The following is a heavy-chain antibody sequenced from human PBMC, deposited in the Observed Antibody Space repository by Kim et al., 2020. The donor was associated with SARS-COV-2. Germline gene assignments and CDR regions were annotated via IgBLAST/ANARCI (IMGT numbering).Heavy chain of an antibody. CDR2: ISGSGTET. J-gene: IGHJ4*01. V-gene: IGHV3-23*01. Sequence: GGSLRLSCEASGFTFEVYAMNWVRQTPGKGLEWVSGISGSGTETYYADSVKGRFTISRDNSNRKLYLQLNSLRVDDTAIYYCAKDGRVGWGRQLVNYYF. CDR3: AKDGRVGWGRQLVNYYF. D-gene: IGHD6-13*01. CDR1: GFTFEVYA.